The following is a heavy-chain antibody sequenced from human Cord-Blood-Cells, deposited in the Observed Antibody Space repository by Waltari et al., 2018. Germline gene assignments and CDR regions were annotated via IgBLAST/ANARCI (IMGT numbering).Heavy chain of an antibody. Sequence: QVPLVQSGAEAKKPGASVKVSCKASGYTFPSYATHWVRQAPGQRLEWMGWINAGNGKKNYSPKFQGRVTITRDTSASTAYMELSSLRSEDTAVYYCARSGSYNAFDIWGQGTMVTVSS. J-gene: IGHJ3*02. D-gene: IGHD1-26*01. CDR3: ARSGSYNAFDI. CDR1: GYTFPSYA. V-gene: IGHV1-3*01. CDR2: INAGNGKK.